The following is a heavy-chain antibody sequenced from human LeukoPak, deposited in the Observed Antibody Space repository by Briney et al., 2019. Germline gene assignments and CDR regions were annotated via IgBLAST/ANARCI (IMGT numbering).Heavy chain of an antibody. CDR3: AKDRASGSGSYSYRGFDH. CDR2: ISSGGDYT. D-gene: IGHD6-19*01. J-gene: IGHJ5*02. Sequence: GGSLRLSCAASGFTFNNYGMSWVRQAPGRGLEWVSAISSGGDYTNSADSVKGRFTISRDNSRNTLYLQMNSLRAEDTAVYYCAKDRASGSGSYSYRGFDHWGQGTLVTVSS. V-gene: IGHV3-23*01. CDR1: GFTFNNYG.